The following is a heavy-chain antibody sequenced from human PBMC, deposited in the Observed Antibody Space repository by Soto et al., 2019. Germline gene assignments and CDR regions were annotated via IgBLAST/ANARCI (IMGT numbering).Heavy chain of an antibody. J-gene: IGHJ6*02. V-gene: IGHV4-30-4*01. Sequence: QVQLQESGPGLVKPSQTLSLTCTVSGGSITAGNYVLTWIRQSPGKGLEWIGYISYSGTYYNPSLKSRLTISIDTSKNQLSLQVPSVTAADTAVYYCATRSATFFSSGMDVWGQGTTVIGPS. CDR3: ATRSATFFSSGMDV. D-gene: IGHD1-26*01. CDR1: GGSITAGNYV. CDR2: ISYSGT.